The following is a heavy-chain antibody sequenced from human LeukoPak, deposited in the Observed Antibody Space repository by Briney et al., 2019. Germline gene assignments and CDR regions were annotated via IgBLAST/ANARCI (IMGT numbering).Heavy chain of an antibody. J-gene: IGHJ4*02. CDR2: ISGDGGST. D-gene: IGHD2-2*01. V-gene: IGHV3-43*02. CDR3: AKDSCSSTSCYVEY. Sequence: GGSLRLSCAASGFTFDDYAMHWVRQAPGKGLEWVSLISGDGGSTYYADSVKGRFTVSRDNSKNSLYVQMNSLRTEDTALYYCAKDSCSSTSCYVEYWGQGTLVTVS. CDR1: GFTFDDYA.